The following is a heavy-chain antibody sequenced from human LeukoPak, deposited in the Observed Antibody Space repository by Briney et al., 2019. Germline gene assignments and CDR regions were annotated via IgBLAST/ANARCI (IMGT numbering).Heavy chain of an antibody. CDR1: GFTFSTYG. Sequence: GGSLRLSCAASGFTFSTYGMHWVRQAPGKGLEWVAVVWYDGSNIHYVDSVKGRFTISRDNSKSTLYLQMNSLTAEDTAVYYCARGGYSGTYYFDYWGQGTLVTVSS. CDR3: ARGGYSGTYYFDY. V-gene: IGHV3-33*01. J-gene: IGHJ4*02. D-gene: IGHD1-26*01. CDR2: VWYDGSNI.